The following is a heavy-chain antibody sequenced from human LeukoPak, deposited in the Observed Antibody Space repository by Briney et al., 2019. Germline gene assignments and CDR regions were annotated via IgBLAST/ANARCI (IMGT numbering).Heavy chain of an antibody. J-gene: IGHJ4*02. CDR3: AKVRASSGWYGGFDY. CDR2: ISSDSGTI. CDR1: GFTFSRKT. V-gene: IGHV3-48*01. Sequence: GGSLRLSCAASGFTFSRKTMNWVRQAPGKGLEWVSYISSDSGTIYYADSVRGRFTISRDNAKNTLYLQMNSLRAEDTAVYYCAKVRASSGWYGGFDYWGQGTLVTVSS. D-gene: IGHD6-19*01.